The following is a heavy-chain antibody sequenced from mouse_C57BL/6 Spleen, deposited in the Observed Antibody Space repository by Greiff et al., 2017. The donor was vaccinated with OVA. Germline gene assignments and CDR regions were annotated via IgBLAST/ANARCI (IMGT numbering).Heavy chain of an antibody. V-gene: IGHV1-50*01. CDR1: GYTFTSYW. Sequence: QVQLQQSGAELVKPGASVKLSCKASGYTFTSYWMQWVKQRPGQGLEWIGEIDPSDSYTNYNQKFKGKATLTVDTSSSTAYMQLSSLTSEDSAVYYCARRGLRRGFAYWGQGTLVTVSA. CDR2: IDPSDSYT. D-gene: IGHD2-4*01. CDR3: ARRGLRRGFAY. J-gene: IGHJ3*01.